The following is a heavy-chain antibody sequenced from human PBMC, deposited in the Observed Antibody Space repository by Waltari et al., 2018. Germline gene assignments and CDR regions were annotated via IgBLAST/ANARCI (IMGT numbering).Heavy chain of an antibody. CDR3: ASCFSTSCLISYYFYMDV. Sequence: QVQLVQSGAEVKKAGSSVKVSCMASGVTCSSNPVSGVGQAPGQGLEWMGGIIPGFGTAKYAQKFQGRVTITADRSTSTAYMEMTSLRSDDTAVYYCASCFSTSCLISYYFYMDVWGQGTTVTVSS. J-gene: IGHJ6*02. V-gene: IGHV1-69*14. D-gene: IGHD3-3*01. CDR1: GVTCSSNP. CDR2: IIPGFGTA.